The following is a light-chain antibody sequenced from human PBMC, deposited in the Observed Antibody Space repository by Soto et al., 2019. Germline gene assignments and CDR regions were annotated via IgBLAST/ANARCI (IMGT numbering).Light chain of an antibody. J-gene: IGKJ1*01. CDR3: QEYDNWLGT. CDR1: QSVRSN. Sequence: EIVVTQSPATLSVSPGERATLSCRASQSVRSNLAWYQQKPGQAPRLLIYGASTRATDIPTRFSGSGSGTEFTLTISSLQSEDFAVYFCQEYDNWLGTFGQGTKVDIK. CDR2: GAS. V-gene: IGKV3-15*01.